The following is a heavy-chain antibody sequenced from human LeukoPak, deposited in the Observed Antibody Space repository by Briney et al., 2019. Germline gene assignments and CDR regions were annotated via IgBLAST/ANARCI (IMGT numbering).Heavy chain of an antibody. J-gene: IGHJ4*02. CDR2: INPNSGGT. CDR1: GYTFTGYY. CDR3: ARDRRVYYDSSGYSWWSFDY. V-gene: IGHV1-2*02. D-gene: IGHD3-22*01. Sequence: ASVKVSCKASGYTFTGYYMHWVRQAPGQGLEWMGWINPNSGGTNYAQKFQGRVTMTRDTSISTAYMELSRLRSDDTAVSYCARDRRVYYDSSGYSWWSFDYWGQGTLVTVSS.